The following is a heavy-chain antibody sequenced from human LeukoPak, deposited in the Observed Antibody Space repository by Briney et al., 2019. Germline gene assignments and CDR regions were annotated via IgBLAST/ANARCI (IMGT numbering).Heavy chain of an antibody. Sequence: ASVKVSCKVSGYTFTGYYMHWVRQAPGQGLEWMGWINPNSGGTNYAQKFQGRVTMTRDTSISTAYMELSRLRSDDTAVYYCARGLGRYCSSTSCFDFDYWGQGTLVTVSS. CDR3: ARGLGRYCSSTSCFDFDY. CDR1: GYTFTGYY. J-gene: IGHJ4*02. CDR2: INPNSGGT. D-gene: IGHD2-2*01. V-gene: IGHV1-2*02.